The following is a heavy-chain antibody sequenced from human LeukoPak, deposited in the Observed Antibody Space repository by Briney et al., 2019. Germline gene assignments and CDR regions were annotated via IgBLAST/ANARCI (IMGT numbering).Heavy chain of an antibody. CDR1: GGSISSYY. CDR2: IYYSGST. CDR3: ARDNSEKDYYDSSGYREYAFDI. J-gene: IGHJ3*02. Sequence: SETLSLTCTVSGGSISSYYWSWIRQHPGKGLEWIGYIYYSGSTYYNPSLRSRVTISVDTSKNQFSLKLSSVTAADTAVYYCARDNSEKDYYDSSGYREYAFDIWGQGTMVTVSS. V-gene: IGHV4-59*06. D-gene: IGHD3-22*01.